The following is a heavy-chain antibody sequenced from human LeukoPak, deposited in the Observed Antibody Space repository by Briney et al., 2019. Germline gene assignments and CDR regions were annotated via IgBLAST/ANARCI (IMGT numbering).Heavy chain of an antibody. CDR1: GFTFSTYA. D-gene: IGHD6-13*01. Sequence: GGSLRLSCAASGFTFSTYALHWVRQAPGKGLEWVAAISYDGRKTRYADSVKGRFTVSRDNSKDTLYLQMNSLRAEDTAVYYCARVGIAPAGIFNFDYWGQGTLVTVSS. CDR2: ISYDGRKT. J-gene: IGHJ4*02. V-gene: IGHV3-30-3*01. CDR3: ARVGIAPAGIFNFDY.